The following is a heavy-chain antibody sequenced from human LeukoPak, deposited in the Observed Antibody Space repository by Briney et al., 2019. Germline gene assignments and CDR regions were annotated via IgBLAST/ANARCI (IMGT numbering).Heavy chain of an antibody. D-gene: IGHD6-13*01. J-gene: IGHJ4*02. CDR1: GYTFTGYY. CDR3: ARDRRGYSSSWYELKPFDY. V-gene: IGHV1-2*02. CDR2: INPNSGGT. Sequence: ASVKVSCKASGYTFTGYYMHWVRQAPGQGLEWMGWINPNSGGTNYAQKFQGRVTMTRDTSISTAYMELSRLRSDDTAVYYCARDRRGYSSSWYELKPFDYWGQGTLVTVSS.